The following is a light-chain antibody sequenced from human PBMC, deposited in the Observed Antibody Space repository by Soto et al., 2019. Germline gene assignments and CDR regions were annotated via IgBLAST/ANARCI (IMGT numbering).Light chain of an antibody. CDR1: NIGSKS. Sequence: SYELTQPPSVSVAPGQTARITCGGNNIGSKSVYWYQQKPGQAPVLVISSENYRPSGIPERFSGSNSGNTATLTISRVEAGDEAAYDGQVWDISSVVFGGGTKLTVL. CDR3: QVWDISSVV. CDR2: SEN. J-gene: IGLJ2*01. V-gene: IGLV3-21*04.